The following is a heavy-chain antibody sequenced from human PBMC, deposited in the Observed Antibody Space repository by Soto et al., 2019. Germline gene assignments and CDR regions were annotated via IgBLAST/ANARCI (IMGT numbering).Heavy chain of an antibody. J-gene: IGHJ4*02. Sequence: QVKLVESGGGVVQPGRSLRLSCAASGFTFSSHGMHWVRQAPGKGLQWVAVISYDGSNKYYADSVKGRFTISRDNSQNTLYLQMNSLRAEDTAVYYCAKLAGGYDWVDYWGQGTLVTVSS. V-gene: IGHV3-30*18. D-gene: IGHD5-12*01. CDR2: ISYDGSNK. CDR1: GFTFSSHG. CDR3: AKLAGGYDWVDY.